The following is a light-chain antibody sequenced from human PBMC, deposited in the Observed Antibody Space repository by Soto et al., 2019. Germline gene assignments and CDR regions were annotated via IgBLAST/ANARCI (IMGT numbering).Light chain of an antibody. CDR2: DVS. V-gene: IGLV2-14*03. J-gene: IGLJ2*01. Sequence: QSALTQPASVSGSPGQSITISCTGTSSDVGGYNYVSWYQQHPGKAPKLIIYDVSNRPSGVSNRFSGSKSDNTASLTISGLQGGEGAEYYCSSFTSSSTRLVFGGGTKLTVL. CDR3: SSFTSSSTRLV. CDR1: SSDVGGYNY.